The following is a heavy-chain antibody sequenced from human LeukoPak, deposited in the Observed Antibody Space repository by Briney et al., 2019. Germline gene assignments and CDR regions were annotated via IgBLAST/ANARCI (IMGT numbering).Heavy chain of an antibody. CDR1: GFTFEVHV. CDR3: AKDLWGSSTTV. D-gene: IGHD3-16*01. J-gene: IGHJ4*02. Sequence: PGRSLRLSCAASGFTFEVHVMRWVRQAPGKGLGWVSSISWSGDRTGYADAVKGRFTISRDNAKHSLFLQMNSLRVEDTALYYCAKDLWGSSTTVWGQGTLVTVSS. V-gene: IGHV3-9*01. CDR2: ISWSGDRT.